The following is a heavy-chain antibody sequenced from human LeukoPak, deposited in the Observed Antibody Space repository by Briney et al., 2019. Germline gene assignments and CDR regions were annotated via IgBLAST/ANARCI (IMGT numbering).Heavy chain of an antibody. CDR3: ARWHGDSVGYFDY. J-gene: IGHJ4*02. D-gene: IGHD4-17*01. V-gene: IGHV4-39*07. CDR1: GGSLSSSSYY. Sequence: SETLSLTCTVSGGSLSSSSYYWGWLRQPPGRGLEWIGSIYYSGSTYYNPSLKSRVTISVDTSKNQFSLKLSSVTAADTAVYYCARWHGDSVGYFDYWGQGTLVTVSS. CDR2: IYYSGST.